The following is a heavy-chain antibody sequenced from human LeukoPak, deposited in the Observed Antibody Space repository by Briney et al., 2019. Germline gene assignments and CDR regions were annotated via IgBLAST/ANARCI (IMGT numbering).Heavy chain of an antibody. J-gene: IGHJ6*02. D-gene: IGHD3-3*01. CDR1: GFTFSSYA. CDR3: ARDEVSDFWSGYLYYGMDV. CDR2: ISGSGGST. V-gene: IGHV3-23*01. Sequence: PGGSLRLSCAASGFTFSSYAMSWVRQAPGKGLEWVSAISGSGGSTYYADSVKGRFTISRDNAKNSLYLQMNSLRAEDTAVYYCARDEVSDFWSGYLYYGMDVWGQGITVTVSS.